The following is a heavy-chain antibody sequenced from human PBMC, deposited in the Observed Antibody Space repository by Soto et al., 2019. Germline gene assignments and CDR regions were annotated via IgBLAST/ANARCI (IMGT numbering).Heavy chain of an antibody. J-gene: IGHJ4*02. CDR2: ISWDGGST. CDR1: GFTFSSYT. V-gene: IGHV3-43*01. D-gene: IGHD6-19*01. CDR3: AKDIAGSGWYSLDY. Sequence: GGSLRLSCAASGFTFSSYTMHWVRQPPGKGLEWVSLISWDGGSTYYADSVKGRFTISRDNSKNSLYLQMNSLRTEDTAFYYCAKDIAGSGWYSLDYWGQGTLVTVSS.